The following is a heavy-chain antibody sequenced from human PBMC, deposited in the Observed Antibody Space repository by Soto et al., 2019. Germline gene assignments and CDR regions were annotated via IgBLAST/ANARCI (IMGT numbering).Heavy chain of an antibody. CDR3: ARYYYGSGSYYWFDP. CDR1: GGSFSGYY. CDR2: INHSGST. Sequence: PSETLSLTCAVYGGSFSGYYWSWIRQPPGKGLEWIGEINHSGSTNYNPSLKSRVTISVDTSKNQFSLKLSSVTAADTAVYYCARYYYGSGSYYWFDPWGQGTLVTSPQ. J-gene: IGHJ5*02. D-gene: IGHD3-10*01. V-gene: IGHV4-34*01.